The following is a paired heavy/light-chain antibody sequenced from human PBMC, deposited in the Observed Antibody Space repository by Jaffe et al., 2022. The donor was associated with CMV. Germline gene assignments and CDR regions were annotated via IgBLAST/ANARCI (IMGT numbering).Light chain of an antibody. CDR3: QQSYSTPLT. V-gene: IGKV1-39*01. J-gene: IGKJ3*01. CDR1: QSISNY. CDR2: AAS. Sequence: DIQMTQSPSSLSASVGDRVTITCRASQSISNYLNWYQQKPGKAPKLLIYAASSLQSGVPSRFSGSGSGTDFTLTISSLQPEDFATYYCQQSYSTPLTFGPGTKVGIK.
Heavy chain of an antibody. Sequence: EVQLVQSGGGLVQPGGSLKLSCAASGFTFSGSAMHWVRQASGKGLEWVGRISTRGNSYASAYAASVKGRFSISRDVSKNTAYLQMNSLKTEDTAVYYCRWEAVLTPDYYYGMDVWGRGTSVTVSS. J-gene: IGHJ6*02. V-gene: IGHV3-73*02. CDR2: ISTRGNSYAS. CDR3: RWEAVLTPDYYYGMDV. CDR1: GFTFSGSA. D-gene: IGHD1-26*01.